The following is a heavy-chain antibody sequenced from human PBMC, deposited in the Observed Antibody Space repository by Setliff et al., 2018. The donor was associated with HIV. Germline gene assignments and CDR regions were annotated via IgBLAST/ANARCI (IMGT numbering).Heavy chain of an antibody. D-gene: IGHD3-10*01. CDR1: GGSMNNYY. J-gene: IGHJ4*02. V-gene: IGHV4-59*01. CDR2: IYENAYA. Sequence: SETLSLTCTVSGGSMNNYYWNWIRQTPGKGLEWIGYIYENAYAHYTVSLRSRVTVSMDTSKNQFSLTLRSVTAADRAVYYCARGWFGGYYFDYWGQGTLVTVSS. CDR3: ARGWFGGYYFDY.